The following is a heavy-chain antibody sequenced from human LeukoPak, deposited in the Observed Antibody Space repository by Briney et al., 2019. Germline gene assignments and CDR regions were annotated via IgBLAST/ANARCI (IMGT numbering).Heavy chain of an antibody. CDR1: GFTFSAYG. V-gene: IGHV3-30*18. D-gene: IGHD6-19*01. J-gene: IGHJ4*02. CDR3: AKELTRPNRPVAGLNY. Sequence: GGSLGLSCAASGFTFSAYGMDWVRQAPGKGLEWVAIISYDGSNKYYPDSVKGRFTTSRDDSKNTLYLQMNSLRTEDTAVYYCAKELTRPNRPVAGLNYWGQGTLVTVSS. CDR2: ISYDGSNK.